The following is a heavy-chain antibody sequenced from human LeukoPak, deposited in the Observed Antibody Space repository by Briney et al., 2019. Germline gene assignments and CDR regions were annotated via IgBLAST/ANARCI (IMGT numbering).Heavy chain of an antibody. CDR1: GGSISSYY. V-gene: IGHV4-59*01. CDR3: ARTYYDFWRGSGTPLTGYYMDV. Sequence: SETLSLTCTVSGGSISSYYWSWIRQPPGKGLEWIGYIYYSGSTNYNPSLKSRVTISVDTSKNQFSLKLSSVTAADTAVYYCARTYYDFWRGSGTPLTGYYMDVWGKGTTVTVSS. D-gene: IGHD3-3*01. J-gene: IGHJ6*03. CDR2: IYYSGST.